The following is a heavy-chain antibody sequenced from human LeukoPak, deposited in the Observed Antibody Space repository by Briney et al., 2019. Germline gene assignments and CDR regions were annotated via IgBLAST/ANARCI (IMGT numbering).Heavy chain of an antibody. Sequence: ASVKVSCKASGYTFTSYYMHWVRQAPGQGLEWMGVINPSGGSTSYAQKFQGRVTMTRDTSTSTVYMELSSLRSEDTAVYYCARDGGSGWYRDYYYGMDVWGQGTTVTVSS. D-gene: IGHD6-19*01. CDR1: GYTFTSYY. CDR2: INPSGGST. CDR3: ARDGGSGWYRDYYYGMDV. V-gene: IGHV1-46*01. J-gene: IGHJ6*02.